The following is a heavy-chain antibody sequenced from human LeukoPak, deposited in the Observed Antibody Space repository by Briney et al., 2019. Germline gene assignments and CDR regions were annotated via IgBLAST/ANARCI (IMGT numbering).Heavy chain of an antibody. CDR3: ARRYYCDSSGYYYEYYFDY. Sequence: SETLSLTCTVSGGSIGSSSYYWGWIRQPPGKGLEWIGSIYYSGSTYYNPSLKSRVTISVDTSKNQFSLKLSSVTAADTAVYYCARRYYCDSSGYYYEYYFDYWGQGTLVTVSS. D-gene: IGHD3-22*01. CDR2: IYYSGST. V-gene: IGHV4-39*01. CDR1: GGSIGSSSYY. J-gene: IGHJ4*02.